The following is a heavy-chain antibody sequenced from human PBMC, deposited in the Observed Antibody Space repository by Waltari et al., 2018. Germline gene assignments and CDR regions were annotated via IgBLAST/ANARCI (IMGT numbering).Heavy chain of an antibody. CDR2: ISGSSGST. Sequence: QVQLQESGPGLVKPSETLSLTCAVSGYSISSGYYWGWIRQPPGKGLEYIGYISGSSGSTYYNPSLKSRVTISKDTSKNQFSLKLSSVTAADTAVYYCASLYSSWQGGYFEVWGQGALVTVSS. V-gene: IGHV4-38-2*01. CDR3: ASLYSSWQGGYFEV. J-gene: IGHJ1*01. CDR1: GYSISSGYY. D-gene: IGHD6-6*01.